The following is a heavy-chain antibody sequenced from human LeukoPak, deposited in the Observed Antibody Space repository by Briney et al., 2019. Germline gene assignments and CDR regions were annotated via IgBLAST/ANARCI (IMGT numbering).Heavy chain of an antibody. D-gene: IGHD6-13*01. V-gene: IGHV3-9*01. Sequence: GRSLRLSCAASGFTFDDYAMHWVRQAPGKGLEWVSGISWNSGSIGYADSVKGRFTISRDNAKNSLYLQMNSLRAEDTAVYYCARDANPIEGSSWYDYWGQGTLVTVSS. J-gene: IGHJ4*02. CDR3: ARDANPIEGSSWYDY. CDR2: ISWNSGSI. CDR1: GFTFDDYA.